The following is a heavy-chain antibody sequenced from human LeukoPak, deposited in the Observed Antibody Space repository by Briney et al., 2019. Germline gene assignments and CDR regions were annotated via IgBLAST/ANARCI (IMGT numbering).Heavy chain of an antibody. V-gene: IGHV3-21*01. CDR2: ISSSSSYI. J-gene: IGHJ5*02. D-gene: IGHD3-3*01. Sequence: TGGSLRLSCAASGFTFSSYSMNWVRQAPGKGLEWVSSISSSSSYIYYADSVKGRFTISRDNAKNSLYLQMNSLRAEDTAVYYCARGVTIFGVVTAFDPWGQGTLVTVSS. CDR3: ARGVTIFGVVTAFDP. CDR1: GFTFSSYS.